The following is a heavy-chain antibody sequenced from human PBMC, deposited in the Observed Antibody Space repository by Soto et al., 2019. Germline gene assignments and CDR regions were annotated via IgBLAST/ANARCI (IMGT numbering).Heavy chain of an antibody. CDR1: GLTFSSHA. D-gene: IGHD3-16*01. V-gene: IGHV3-23*01. CDR2: ISGTGGAT. J-gene: IGHJ3*02. Sequence: GGSLRLSCAASGLTFSSHAMRWVRQAPGKGLEWVSAISGTGGATYYADSVKGRFTISRDNSKNTLYLQMNSLRAEDTAVYYCSKAASWGYDAFDICGEGTLVTVS. CDR3: SKAASWGYDAFDI.